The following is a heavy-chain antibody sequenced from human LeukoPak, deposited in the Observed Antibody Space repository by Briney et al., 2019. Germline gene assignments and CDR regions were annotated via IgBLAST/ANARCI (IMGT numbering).Heavy chain of an antibody. V-gene: IGHV4-34*01. D-gene: IGHD6-19*01. J-gene: IGHJ4*02. CDR3: ARGGSDSSGWCLPRRYFDY. CDR2: INHSGST. Sequence: SETLSLTCAVYGGSFSGYYWSWIRQPPGKGLEWIGEINHSGSTNYNPSLKSRVTISVDTSKNQFSLKLSSVTAADTAVYYCARGGSDSSGWCLPRRYFDYWGQGTLATVSS. CDR1: GGSFSGYY.